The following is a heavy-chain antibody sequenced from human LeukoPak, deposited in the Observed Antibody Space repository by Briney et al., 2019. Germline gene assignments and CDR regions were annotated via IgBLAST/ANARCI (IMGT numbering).Heavy chain of an antibody. Sequence: SETLSLTCTVSGGSISSSNWGWIRQPPGKGLEWIGIQPPGKGLEWIGTIYYSGSTYYNPSLKSRVSISVDTSNNQFSLSVNSVTAANTAVYYCARGGASSEWFDPWGQGTLVTVSS. V-gene: IGHV4-39*07. CDR3: ARGGASSEWFDP. J-gene: IGHJ5*02. D-gene: IGHD6-25*01. CDR2: IYYSGST. CDR1: GGSISSSNWG.